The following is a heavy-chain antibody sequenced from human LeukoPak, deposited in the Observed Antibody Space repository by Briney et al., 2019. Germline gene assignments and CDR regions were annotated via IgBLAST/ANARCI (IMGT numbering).Heavy chain of an antibody. V-gene: IGHV3-7*01. D-gene: IGHD1-26*01. CDR1: GFTFSSYW. J-gene: IGHJ4*02. Sequence: GGSLRLSCATSGFTFSSYWMGWVRQAPGKGLEWAANIKQDGSEKYYVDSVKGRFTISRDNAKNSLYLQMSSLRAEDTAVYYCARLIVGAIDYWGQGTLVTVSS. CDR3: ARLIVGAIDY. CDR2: IKQDGSEK.